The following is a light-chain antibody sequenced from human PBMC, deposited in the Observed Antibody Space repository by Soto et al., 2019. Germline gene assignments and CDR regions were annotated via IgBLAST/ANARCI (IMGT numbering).Light chain of an antibody. CDR2: EVS. J-gene: IGLJ1*01. CDR1: SSDVGGYNY. V-gene: IGLV2-14*01. Sequence: QSVLTQPASVSGSPGQSITISCTGTSSDVGGYNYVSWYQQHPGKAPKLMIYEVSNRPSGVSNRFSGSKSGNTAPLTISGLQAEDEADYYCSSYTSSSTYVLGTGTKVTV. CDR3: SSYTSSSTYV.